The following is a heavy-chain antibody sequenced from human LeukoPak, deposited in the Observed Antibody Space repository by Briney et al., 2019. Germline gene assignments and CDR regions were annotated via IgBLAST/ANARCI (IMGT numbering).Heavy chain of an antibody. J-gene: IGHJ4*02. V-gene: IGHV3-11*06. CDR2: IGFSSIGYSSDHL. D-gene: IGHD2-21*02. CDR1: GFPFSAYY. Sequence: GGSLRLSCAASGFPFSAYYMTWIRQAPGKGLEWVSSIGFSSIGYSSDHLKYADSVKGRFTISRDNAKNTLYLQMNSLRAEDTAVYYCARGAARCNGDCFPDWGQGTLVTVSS. CDR3: ARGAARCNGDCFPD.